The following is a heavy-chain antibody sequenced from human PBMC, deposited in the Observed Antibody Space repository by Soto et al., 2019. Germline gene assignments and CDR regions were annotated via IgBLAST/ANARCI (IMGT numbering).Heavy chain of an antibody. CDR3: ARVGDSSGYSLYYFDY. CDR1: GGTFSSYA. CDR2: IIPIFGTA. V-gene: IGHV1-69*01. Sequence: QVQLVQSGAEVKKPGSSVKVSCTASGGTFSSYAISWVRQAPGQGLEWMGGIIPIFGTANYAQKFQGRVTITADESTSTAYMELSSLRSEDTAVYYCARVGDSSGYSLYYFDYWGQGTLVTVSS. D-gene: IGHD3-22*01. J-gene: IGHJ4*02.